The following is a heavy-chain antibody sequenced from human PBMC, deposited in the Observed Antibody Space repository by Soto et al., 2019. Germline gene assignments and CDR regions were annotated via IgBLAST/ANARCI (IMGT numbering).Heavy chain of an antibody. J-gene: IGHJ6*02. Sequence: GGSLRLSCTASGFTFGDYAMSWVRQAPGKGLEWVGFIRSKAYGGTTEYAASVKGRFTISRDDSKSIAYLQMNSLKTEDTAVYYCTMSRRDGYNSYYYYGMDVWGQGTTVTVSS. CDR3: TMSRRDGYNSYYYYGMDV. V-gene: IGHV3-49*04. CDR2: IRSKAYGGTT. D-gene: IGHD5-12*01. CDR1: GFTFGDYA.